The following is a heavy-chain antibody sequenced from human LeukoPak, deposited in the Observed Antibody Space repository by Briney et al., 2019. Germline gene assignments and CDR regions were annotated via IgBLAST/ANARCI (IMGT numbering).Heavy chain of an antibody. J-gene: IGHJ4*02. CDR3: AREGATVGGKTSLDY. Sequence: SETLSLTCAVYGGSFSDYYWTWIRQSPGKGLEWIGEINHSGSTNYNPSLKSRVVMSIDTSKTQFSLKLTSVTAADTGVYYCAREGATVGGKTSLDYWGQGTLVTVSS. V-gene: IGHV4-34*01. CDR1: GGSFSDYY. CDR2: INHSGST. D-gene: IGHD6-19*01.